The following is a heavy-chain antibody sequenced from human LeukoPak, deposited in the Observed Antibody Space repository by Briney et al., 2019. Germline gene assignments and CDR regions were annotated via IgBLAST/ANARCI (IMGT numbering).Heavy chain of an antibody. CDR1: GFTFSNST. J-gene: IGHJ3*02. Sequence: SVKVSCKTSGFTFSNSTVQWVRQARGQRLEWIGWIVVGSSNTDYTQKFQERVTITRDMSTGTAYMELTSLTSEDTAVYYCAARPGGYASFDIWGQGTMVTVSS. CDR2: IVVGSSNT. V-gene: IGHV1-58*01. D-gene: IGHD3-16*01. CDR3: AARPGGYASFDI.